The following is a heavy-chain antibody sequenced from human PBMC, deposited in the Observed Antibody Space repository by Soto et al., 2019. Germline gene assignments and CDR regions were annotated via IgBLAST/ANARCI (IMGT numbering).Heavy chain of an antibody. CDR2: IYYSGST. CDR3: ARAAAGGLTGTTIWFDP. V-gene: IGHV4-59*08. J-gene: IGHJ5*02. CDR1: GGSISSYY. Sequence: SETLSLTCTVSGGSISSYYWSWIRQPPGKGLEWIGYIYYSGSTNYNPSLKSRVTISVDTSKNQFSLKLSSVTAADTAVYYCARAAAGGLTGTTIWFDPWGQGTLVTVSS. D-gene: IGHD1-7*01.